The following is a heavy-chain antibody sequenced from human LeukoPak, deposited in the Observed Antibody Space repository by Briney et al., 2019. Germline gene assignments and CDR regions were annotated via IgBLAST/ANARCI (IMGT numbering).Heavy chain of an antibody. Sequence: ASVEVSCKASGGTFSSYAISWVRQAPGQGLEWMGGIIPIFGTANYVQKFQGRVTITTDESTSTAYMELSSLRSEDTAVYYCARVRAATGYYYYMDVWGKGTTVTVSS. V-gene: IGHV1-69*05. J-gene: IGHJ6*03. D-gene: IGHD2-15*01. CDR2: IIPIFGTA. CDR1: GGTFSSYA. CDR3: ARVRAATGYYYYMDV.